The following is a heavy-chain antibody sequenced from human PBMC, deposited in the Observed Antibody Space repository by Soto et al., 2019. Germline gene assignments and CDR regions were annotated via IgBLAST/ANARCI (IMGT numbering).Heavy chain of an antibody. J-gene: IGHJ6*02. CDR3: ARGEKTAGSGGMDV. Sequence: SETLSLTCTFPGFSMTGGDQYWTWIRHRPGEGLEWFGYINHRGSLYYNPSLKSRVSMSVDTSKNQFSLNLSSVTAADTAVYFCARGEKTAGSGGMDVWGQGTTVTVSS. D-gene: IGHD3-16*01. CDR2: INHRGSL. V-gene: IGHV4-31*03. CDR1: GFSMTGGDQY.